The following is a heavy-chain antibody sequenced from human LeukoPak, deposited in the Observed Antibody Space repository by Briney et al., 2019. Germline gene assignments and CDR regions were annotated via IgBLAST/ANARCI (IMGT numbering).Heavy chain of an antibody. CDR1: GFTFDDYA. V-gene: IGHV3-9*01. J-gene: IGHJ4*02. CDR2: ISWNSGSI. Sequence: GGSLRLSCAASGFTFDDYAMHWVRQAPGKGLEWVPGISWNSGSIGYADSVKGRFTISRDNSKNTLYLQMNSLRAEDTAVHYCATQKYSSGWYLDYWGQGTLVTVSS. D-gene: IGHD6-19*01. CDR3: ATQKYSSGWYLDY.